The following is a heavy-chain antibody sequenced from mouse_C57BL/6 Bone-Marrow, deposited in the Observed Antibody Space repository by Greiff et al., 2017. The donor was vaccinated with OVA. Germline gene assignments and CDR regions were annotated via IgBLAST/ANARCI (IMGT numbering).Heavy chain of an antibody. V-gene: IGHV5-6*01. CDR1: GFTFSSYG. Sequence: EVKLVESGGDLVKPGGSLRLSCAASGFTFSSYGMSWVRQTPDKRLEWVATISSGGSYTYYPDSVKGRFTISRDNAKNTLYLQMSSLKSEDTAMYYCARDSSYSYWGQGTTLTVSS. CDR3: ARDSSYSY. CDR2: ISSGGSYT. D-gene: IGHD1-1*01. J-gene: IGHJ2*01.